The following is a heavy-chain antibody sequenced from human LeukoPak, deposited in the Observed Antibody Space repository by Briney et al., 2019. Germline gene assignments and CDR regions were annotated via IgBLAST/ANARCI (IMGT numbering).Heavy chain of an antibody. J-gene: IGHJ3*02. D-gene: IGHD4-17*01. CDR1: GFTFSSYA. CDR2: ISYDGSNK. CDR3: ARDQDYGDYEAPSAFDI. V-gene: IGHV3-30*04. Sequence: TGRSLRLSCAASGFTFSSYAMHWVRQAPGKGLEWVAVISYDGSNKYYADSVKGRFTISRDNSKNTLYLQMNSLRAEDTAVYYCARDQDYGDYEAPSAFDIWGQGTMVTVSS.